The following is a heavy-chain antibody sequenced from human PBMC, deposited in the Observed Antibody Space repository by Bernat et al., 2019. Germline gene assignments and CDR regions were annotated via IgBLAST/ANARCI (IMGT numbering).Heavy chain of an antibody. CDR2: ISAYNGNT. J-gene: IGHJ6*02. CDR3: ASLGGVKVYYYYGMDV. V-gene: IGHV1-18*04. Sequence: QVQLVQSGAEVKKPGASVKVSCKASGYTFTSYGISWVRQAPGQGLEWMGWISAYNGNTNYAQKLQGRVTMTTDTSTSTAYMELSSLRSEDTAVYYCASLGGVKVYYYYGMDVWGQGTTVTVSS. D-gene: IGHD3-10*01. CDR1: GYTFTSYG.